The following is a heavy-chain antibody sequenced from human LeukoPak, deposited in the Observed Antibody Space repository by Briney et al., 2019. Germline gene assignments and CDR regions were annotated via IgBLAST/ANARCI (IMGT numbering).Heavy chain of an antibody. CDR1: GFTFSSYW. D-gene: IGHD3-10*01. J-gene: IGHJ4*02. CDR3: ARDYFTDY. Sequence: GGSLRLSCAAAGFTFSSYWMSWVRQAPGKGLEWVANIKEDGSGTYYVDSVKGRFTISRDNAKNSLYLQMNSLRAEDTAVYYCARDYFTDYWGQGTLVTVSS. CDR2: IKEDGSGT. V-gene: IGHV3-7*03.